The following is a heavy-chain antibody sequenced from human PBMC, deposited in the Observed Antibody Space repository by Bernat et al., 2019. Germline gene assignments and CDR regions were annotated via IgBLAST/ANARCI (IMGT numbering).Heavy chain of an antibody. CDR1: GFTFSSYA. J-gene: IGHJ4*02. V-gene: IGHV3-33*01. CDR3: ARDDMAAADY. Sequence: QVQLVQSGGGVVQPGRSLRLSCAASGFTFSSYAMHWVRQAPGKGLEWVAVIWYDGSNQYYTDSVRGRFTISRDNSRNTLYLEMNSLRAEDMAVYYCARDDMAAADYWGQGTLVTVSS. D-gene: IGHD6-25*01. CDR2: IWYDGSNQ.